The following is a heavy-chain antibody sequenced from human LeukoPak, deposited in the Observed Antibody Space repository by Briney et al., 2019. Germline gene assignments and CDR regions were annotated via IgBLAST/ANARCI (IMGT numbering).Heavy chain of an antibody. D-gene: IGHD6-19*01. V-gene: IGHV4-4*07. CDR2: IYSSGST. CDR3: ARAGLDSSGWLRFGY. J-gene: IGHJ4*02. Sequence: PSETLSLTCTVSGGSISSYYWSWIRQPAGKGLEWIGRIYSSGSTNYNPSLKSRVTMSVDTSRNQFSLKLTSVTAADTAVYYCARAGLDSSGWLRFGYWGQGTLVTVSS. CDR1: GGSISSYY.